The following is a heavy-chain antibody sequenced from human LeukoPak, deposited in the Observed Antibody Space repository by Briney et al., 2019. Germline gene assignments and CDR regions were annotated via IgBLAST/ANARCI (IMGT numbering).Heavy chain of an antibody. CDR2: IYTSGST. CDR3: ARHARKDYVWGSYRSPWFDP. V-gene: IGHV4-4*07. CDR1: GGSISSYY. J-gene: IGHJ5*02. D-gene: IGHD3-16*02. Sequence: SETLSLTCTVSGGSISSYYWSWIRQPAGKGLEWIGRIYTSGSTNYNPSLKSRVTISVDTSKNQFSLKLSSVTAADTAVYYCARHARKDYVWGSYRSPWFDPWGQGTLVTVSS.